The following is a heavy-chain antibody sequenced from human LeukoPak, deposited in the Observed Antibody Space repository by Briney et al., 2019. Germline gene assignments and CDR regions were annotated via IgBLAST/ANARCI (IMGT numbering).Heavy chain of an antibody. Sequence: SETLSLTCTVSGYSISSPFHWGWIRQPPGKGLECIGNIYHNGSTYNNPSLESRLTISVDTSKNQFSLRLSSVTAADTAVYYCARADYYSRVIDYWGQGTLVTVSS. CDR2: IYHNGST. CDR1: GYSISSPFH. D-gene: IGHD3-22*01. CDR3: ARADYYSRVIDY. J-gene: IGHJ4*02. V-gene: IGHV4-38-2*02.